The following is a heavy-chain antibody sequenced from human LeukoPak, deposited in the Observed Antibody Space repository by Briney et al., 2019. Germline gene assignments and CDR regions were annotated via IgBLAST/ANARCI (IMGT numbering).Heavy chain of an antibody. CDR2: IYYSGST. V-gene: IGHV4-59*01. Sequence: ASETLSLTCTVSGGSISSYYWSWIRQPPGKGLEWIGYIYYSGSTYYSPSLRSRVTMSVDTSKNEFSLKMSSVTPADTAVYYCARGGSSSPLDDWGQGTLVTVSS. J-gene: IGHJ4*02. CDR3: ARGGSSSPLDD. CDR1: GGSISSYY. D-gene: IGHD6-6*01.